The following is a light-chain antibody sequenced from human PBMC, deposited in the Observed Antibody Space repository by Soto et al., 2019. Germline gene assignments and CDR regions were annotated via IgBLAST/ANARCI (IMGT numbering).Light chain of an antibody. J-gene: IGKJ1*01. Sequence: EIVLTQSPGTLSLSPGERATLSCRASQSVTRDYLAWYQQKPGQAPRLLIYGASIRATGIPDRFSGSGSGTDFTLTVSRLEPEDFAVYYCQQYDGSATFGQGTKVDI. V-gene: IGKV3-20*01. CDR3: QQYDGSAT. CDR2: GAS. CDR1: QSVTRDY.